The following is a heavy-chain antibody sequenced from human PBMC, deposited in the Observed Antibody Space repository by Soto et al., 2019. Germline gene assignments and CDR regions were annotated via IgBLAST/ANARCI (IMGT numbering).Heavy chain of an antibody. J-gene: IGHJ5*02. V-gene: IGHV3-9*01. CDR3: AKGGSAALIAPSGRDNWFDP. D-gene: IGHD6-13*01. Sequence: GGSLRLSCAASGFAFDDYAMHWVRQPPGRGLEWVSGITWNGGAIRYVDSVKGRFTISRDNAENSLYLQMNSLRPGDTAVYYCAKGGSAALIAPSGRDNWFDPWGQGTQVTVSS. CDR1: GFAFDDYA. CDR2: ITWNGGAI.